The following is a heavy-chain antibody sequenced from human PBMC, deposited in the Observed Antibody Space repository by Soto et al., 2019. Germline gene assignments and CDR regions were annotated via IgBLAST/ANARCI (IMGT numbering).Heavy chain of an antibody. V-gene: IGHV4-31*03. CDR2: IYYSGST. CDR3: ARXQMGRSSGYPNHYGMDV. D-gene: IGHD3-22*01. Sequence: PSETLSLTCTVSGGSISGGGYYWSWIRQHPGKGLEWIGYIYYSGSTYYNPSLKSRVTISVDTSKNQFSLKLSSVTAADTAVYYCARXQMGRSSGYPNHYGMDVWGQGTTVTVSS. J-gene: IGHJ6*02. CDR1: GGSISGGGYY.